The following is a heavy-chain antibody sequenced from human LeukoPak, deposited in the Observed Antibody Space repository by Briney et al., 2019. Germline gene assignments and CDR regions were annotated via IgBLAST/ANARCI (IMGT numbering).Heavy chain of an antibody. V-gene: IGHV4-39*01. CDR2: IYHSGST. CDR3: ARHILIIPAVLPYDY. Sequence: SETLSLTCTVSGGSIRSSSYYWGWIRQPPGKGLEWIGSIYHSGSTYFNPPLKSRVTMSVDTSKNQFSLRLSSVTAADTAVYYCARHILIIPAVLPYDYWGQGTLVTVSS. D-gene: IGHD2/OR15-2a*01. J-gene: IGHJ4*02. CDR1: GGSIRSSSYY.